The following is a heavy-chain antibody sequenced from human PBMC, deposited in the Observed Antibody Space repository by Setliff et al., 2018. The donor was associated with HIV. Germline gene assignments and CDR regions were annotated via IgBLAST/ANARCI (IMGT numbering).Heavy chain of an antibody. J-gene: IGHJ6*03. V-gene: IGHV1-46*01. CDR1: GYIFTSYY. CDR2: INPSGAIT. CDR3: ATDSEYSSVTWERYYCQYMDV. Sequence: ASVKVSCKASGYIFTSYYLHWVRQAPGQGLEWMGIINPSGAITSYAQKFQGRVTMTRDMSTSTVYMELSSLRSEDTAVYYCATDSEYSSVTWERYYCQYMDVWGKGTTVTV. D-gene: IGHD6-19*01.